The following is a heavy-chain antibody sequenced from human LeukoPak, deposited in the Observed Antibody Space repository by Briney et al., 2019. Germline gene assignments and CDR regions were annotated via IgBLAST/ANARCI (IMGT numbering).Heavy chain of an antibody. Sequence: PGGSLRLSCAAAGFTFSSYGMHWVRQAPGKGLEWVPVISYDGSNKYYANSVKGRFTISRDNSKNTLYLQMNSLRAEDTAVYYCAKRGDCSGGSCYYFYSWGQGTLVTVSS. D-gene: IGHD2-15*01. CDR3: AKRGDCSGGSCYYFYS. CDR2: ISYDGSNK. J-gene: IGHJ4*02. V-gene: IGHV3-30*18. CDR1: GFTFSSYG.